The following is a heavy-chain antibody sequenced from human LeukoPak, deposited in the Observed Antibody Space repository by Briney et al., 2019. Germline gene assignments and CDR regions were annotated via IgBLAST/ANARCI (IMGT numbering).Heavy chain of an antibody. CDR3: ARDEAYGDYGD. V-gene: IGHV3-21*01. CDR1: GFTFSSYS. Sequence: AGGSLRLSCAASGFTFSSYSMNWVRQAPGKGLEWVSSISSSSGYIYYADSVKGRFTISRDNAKNSLYLQMNSLRAEDTAVYYCARDEAYGDYGDWGQGTLVTVSS. CDR2: ISSSSGYI. D-gene: IGHD4-17*01. J-gene: IGHJ4*02.